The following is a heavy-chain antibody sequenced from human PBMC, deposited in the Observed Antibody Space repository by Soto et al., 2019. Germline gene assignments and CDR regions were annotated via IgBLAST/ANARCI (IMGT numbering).Heavy chain of an antibody. D-gene: IGHD2-2*02. CDR2: IIPIFGTA. CDR1: GGTFSSYA. Sequence: SVMVSCKASGGTFSSYAISWVRQATGQGLEWMGGIIPIFGTANYAQKFQGRVTITADESTSTAYMELSSLRSEFTSVYYCARGGLGYTFIWFDPWGQGTLVTVSS. CDR3: ARGGLGYTFIWFDP. V-gene: IGHV1-69*13. J-gene: IGHJ5*02.